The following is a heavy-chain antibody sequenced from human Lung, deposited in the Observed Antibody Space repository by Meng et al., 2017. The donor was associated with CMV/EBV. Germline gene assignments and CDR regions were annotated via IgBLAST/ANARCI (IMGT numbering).Heavy chain of an antibody. CDR1: GYTFTSYG. V-gene: IGHV1-18*01. CDR2: ISAYNGNT. J-gene: IGHJ4*02. D-gene: IGHD3-22*01. CDR3: ARNTYYYDSSGYYKDY. Sequence: ASVXVSXKASGYTFTSYGISWVRQAPGQGLEWMGWISAYNGNTNYAQKLQGRVTMTTDTSTSTAYMELRSLRSDDTAVYYCARNTYYYDSSGYYKDYWGQGXLVTVSS.